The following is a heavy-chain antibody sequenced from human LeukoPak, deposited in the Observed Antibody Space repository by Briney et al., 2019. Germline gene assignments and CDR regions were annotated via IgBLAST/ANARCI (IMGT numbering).Heavy chain of an antibody. J-gene: IGHJ5*02. V-gene: IGHV4-59*12. CDR3: VRDHVSPGLSNWFDP. CDR2: IYYSGST. D-gene: IGHD3-16*01. CDR1: GGSISSYY. Sequence: SETLSLTCTVSGGSISSYYWSWIRQPPGKGLEWIGYIYYSGSTNYNPSLKSRLTISITTSKNQFSLKVTSVTASDTAMYYCVRDHVSPGLSNWFDPWGQGTLVTVSS.